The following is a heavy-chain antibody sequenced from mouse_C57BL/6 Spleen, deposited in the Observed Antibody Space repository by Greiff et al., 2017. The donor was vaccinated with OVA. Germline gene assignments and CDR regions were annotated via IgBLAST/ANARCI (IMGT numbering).Heavy chain of an antibody. J-gene: IGHJ4*01. D-gene: IGHD1-1*01. CDR2: IDPNSGGT. V-gene: IGHV1-72*01. Sequence: QVQLQQPGAELVKPGASVKLSCKASGYTFTSYWMHWVKQRPGRGLEWIGRIDPNSGGTKYNEKFKSKATRTVDKPSRTAYMQLSSLTFEDSAVYYCAREGYIYYYGSSYDYAMDYWGQGTSVTVSS. CDR1: GYTFTSYW. CDR3: AREGYIYYYGSSYDYAMDY.